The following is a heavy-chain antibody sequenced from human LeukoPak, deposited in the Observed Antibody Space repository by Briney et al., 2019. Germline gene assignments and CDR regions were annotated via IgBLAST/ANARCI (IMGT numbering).Heavy chain of an antibody. CDR1: GFTFSSYA. CDR2: ISYDGSNK. J-gene: IGHJ4*02. V-gene: IGHV3-30-3*01. CDR3: ARASVAGTAWPFDY. Sequence: GRSLRLSCAASGFTFSSYAMHWVRQAPGKGLEWVAVISYDGSNKYYADSVKGRFTISRDNSKNTLYLQMNSLRAEDTAVYYCARASVAGTAWPFDYWGQGTLVTVSS. D-gene: IGHD6-19*01.